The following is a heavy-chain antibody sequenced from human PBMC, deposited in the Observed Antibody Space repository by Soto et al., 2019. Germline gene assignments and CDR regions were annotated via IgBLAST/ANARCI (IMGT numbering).Heavy chain of an antibody. CDR1: GFTFINAW. CDR3: TTVRDVLRYFDWLLLDY. CDR2: IKSKTDGGTT. J-gene: IGHJ4*02. V-gene: IGHV3-15*01. Sequence: PGGSLRLSCAASGFTFINAWMSWVRQAPGKGLEWVGRIKSKTDGGTTDYAAPVKGRFTISRDDSKNTLYLQMNSLKTEDTAVYYCTTVRDVLRYFDWLLLDYWGQGTLVTVSS. D-gene: IGHD3-9*01.